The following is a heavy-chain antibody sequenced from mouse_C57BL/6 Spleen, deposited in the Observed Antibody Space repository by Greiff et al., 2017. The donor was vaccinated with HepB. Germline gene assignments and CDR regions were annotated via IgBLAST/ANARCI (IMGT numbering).Heavy chain of an antibody. D-gene: IGHD1-3*01. Sequence: QVQLQQPGAELVMPGASVKLSCKASGYNFTSYWMHWVKQRPGQGLEWIGEIDPSDSYTNYNQKFKGKSTLTVDKSSSTAYMQLSSLTSEDSAVYYCARKSNYVDYWGQGTTLTVSS. CDR1: GYNFTSYW. V-gene: IGHV1-69*01. J-gene: IGHJ2*01. CDR3: ARKSNYVDY. CDR2: IDPSDSYT.